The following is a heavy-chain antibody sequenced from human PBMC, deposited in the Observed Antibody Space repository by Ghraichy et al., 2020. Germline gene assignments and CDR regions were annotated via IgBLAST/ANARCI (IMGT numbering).Heavy chain of an antibody. J-gene: IGHJ6*02. CDR2: IYTSGTT. CDR1: GDSINSGPHY. Sequence: SQTLSLTCTVSGDSINSGPHYWTWIRQPAGGGLEWLGRIYTSGTTDYNPSLENRLTISLDTSRNHFSLNLTSVTAADTAVYYCARVEPADCGDTNCMGNYGMDVWGQGTTVTVSS. D-gene: IGHD2-21*01. CDR3: ARVEPADCGDTNCMGNYGMDV. V-gene: IGHV4-61*02.